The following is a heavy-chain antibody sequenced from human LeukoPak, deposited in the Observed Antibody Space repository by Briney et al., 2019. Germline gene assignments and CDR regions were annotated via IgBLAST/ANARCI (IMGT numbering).Heavy chain of an antibody. CDR3: ARDLRRMIVVVITRGMGAFDI. V-gene: IGHV1-2*02. Sequence: GASVKVSCKASGYTFTGYYMHWVRQAPGQGLEGMGWINPNSGGTNYAQKFQGRVTMTRDTSISTAYMELSRLRSDDTAVYYCARDLRRMIVVVITRGMGAFDIWGQGTMVTVSS. CDR1: GYTFTGYY. J-gene: IGHJ3*02. D-gene: IGHD3-22*01. CDR2: INPNSGGT.